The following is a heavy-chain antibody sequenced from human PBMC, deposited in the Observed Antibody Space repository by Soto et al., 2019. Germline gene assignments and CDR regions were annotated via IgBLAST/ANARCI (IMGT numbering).Heavy chain of an antibody. D-gene: IGHD6-13*01. CDR1: GFTFSSYA. J-gene: IGHJ4*02. CDR3: AKDEEESSSAPEDY. Sequence: PVGSLRLSCAASGFTFSSYAMSWVLQATGKGLELVSAISGSGGSTYYADSVKGRFTISRDNSKNTLYLQMNSLRAEDTAVYYCAKDEEESSSAPEDYWGQGTLVTVSS. CDR2: ISGSGGST. V-gene: IGHV3-23*01.